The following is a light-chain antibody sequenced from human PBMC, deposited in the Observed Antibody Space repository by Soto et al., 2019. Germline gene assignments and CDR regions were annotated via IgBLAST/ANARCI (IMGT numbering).Light chain of an antibody. CDR2: WAS. Sequence: PSSLSASVGDRVTITCRASQGISSYLAWYQQKPGKAPKLLIYWASTRESGVPDRFSGSGSGTDFTLTISSLQAEDVAVYYCQQYYSTPLTFGGGTKVDIK. J-gene: IGKJ4*01. CDR3: QQYYSTPLT. V-gene: IGKV1-27*01. CDR1: QGISSY.